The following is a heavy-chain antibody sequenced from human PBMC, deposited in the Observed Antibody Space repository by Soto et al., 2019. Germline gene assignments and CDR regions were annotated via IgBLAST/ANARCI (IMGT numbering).Heavy chain of an antibody. Sequence: QVQLVQSGAEVKKPGASVKVSCKAFGYTFTTYGISWVRQAPGQGLEWMGWINPYNHNTYYAQKIQGRVTMTTDTSTITAYMELRSLRSDDSAIYYCARAEKWVTGNMGGYWGQGTLVTVYS. CDR3: ARAEKWVTGNMGGY. J-gene: IGHJ4*02. V-gene: IGHV1-18*04. CDR2: INPYNHNT. D-gene: IGHD1-20*01. CDR1: GYTFTTYG.